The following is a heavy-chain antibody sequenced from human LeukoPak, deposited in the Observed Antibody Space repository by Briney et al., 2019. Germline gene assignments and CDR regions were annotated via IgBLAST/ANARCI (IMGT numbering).Heavy chain of an antibody. J-gene: IGHJ6*03. Sequence: GASVTVSCTASGYTFTIYDINWVGQAPGQGGGWMGGMNTKSGNTGYAQKFQGRVTMTRNTSISTAYMELSILRSEHTAVYYCASATRIVVVSYYYYYMDVWGKGTTVTVSS. V-gene: IGHV1-8*01. CDR3: ASATRIVVVSYYYYYMDV. CDR2: MNTKSGNT. CDR1: GYTFTIYD. D-gene: IGHD2-2*01.